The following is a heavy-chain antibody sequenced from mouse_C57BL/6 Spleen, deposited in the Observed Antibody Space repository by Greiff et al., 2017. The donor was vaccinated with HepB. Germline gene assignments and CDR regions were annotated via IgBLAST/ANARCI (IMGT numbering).Heavy chain of an antibody. CDR3: ARHQGYSNYWYFDV. CDR2: IWSDGST. CDR1: GFSFTSYG. D-gene: IGHD2-5*01. V-gene: IGHV2-6-1*01. J-gene: IGHJ1*03. Sequence: VKLVESGPGLVAPSQSLSITCTVSGFSFTSYGVHWVRQPPGKGLEWLVVIWSDGSTTYNSALKSRLSISKDNSKSQVFLKMNSLQTDDTAMYYCARHQGYSNYWYFDVWGTGTTVTVSS.